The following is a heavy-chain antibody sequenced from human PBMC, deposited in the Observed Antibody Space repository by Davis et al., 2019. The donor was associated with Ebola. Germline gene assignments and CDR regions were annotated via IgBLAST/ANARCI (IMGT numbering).Heavy chain of an antibody. CDR1: GFTVSSNY. J-gene: IGHJ4*02. CDR2: IYSGGST. Sequence: GESLKISCAASGFTVSSNYMSWVRQAPGKGLEWVSVIYSGGSTYYVDSVKGRFTISRDNSKNTLYLQMDSLRAENTAVYYCARIAAGGYWGQGTLVTVSS. V-gene: IGHV3-66*01. CDR3: ARIAAGGY. D-gene: IGHD6-13*01.